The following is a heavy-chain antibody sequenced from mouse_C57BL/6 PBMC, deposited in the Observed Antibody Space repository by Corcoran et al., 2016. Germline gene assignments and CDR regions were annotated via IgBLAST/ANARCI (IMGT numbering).Heavy chain of an antibody. J-gene: IGHJ4*01. CDR1: GNTFTTYG. V-gene: IGHV9-3*01. CDR3: ARDDYAMDY. Sequence: QIELVQTGPELKKPGETVKISCKASGNTFTTYGMSWVKQAPGKGLKWMGWINTYSGVPTYADDFKGRFAFSLETSASTAYLQINNLKNEDTATYFCARDDYAMDYWGQGTSVTVSS. CDR2: INTYSGVP.